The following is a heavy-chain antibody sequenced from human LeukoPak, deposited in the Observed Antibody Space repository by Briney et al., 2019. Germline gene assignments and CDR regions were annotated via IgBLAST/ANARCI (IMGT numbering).Heavy chain of an antibody. CDR2: MYTSGST. CDR3: ARDQSGTYDYVWGSYRPEDWFDP. D-gene: IGHD3-16*02. CDR1: GGFISTYY. V-gene: IGHV4-4*07. J-gene: IGHJ5*02. Sequence: PSETLSLTCTVSGGFISTYYWSWIRQPAGKGLEWIGRMYTSGSTNFNPSLKSRVTMSVDTSKNQFSLRLSSVAAADTAVYYCARDQSGTYDYVWGSYRPEDWFDPWGQGILVTVSS.